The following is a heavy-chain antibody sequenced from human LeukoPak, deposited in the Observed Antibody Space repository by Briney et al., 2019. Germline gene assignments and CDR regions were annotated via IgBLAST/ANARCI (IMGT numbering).Heavy chain of an antibody. Sequence: PGASLRLSCAASGFTFSTYTMTWVRQAPGKGLEWVSLISDSDDTTYYADSVKGRFTISRDSSKNTLYLQMNSLRAEDTAIYYCTKGDWLDYWGQGALVTVSS. CDR2: ISDSDDTT. CDR1: GFTFSTYT. D-gene: IGHD3/OR15-3a*01. J-gene: IGHJ4*02. CDR3: TKGDWLDY. V-gene: IGHV3-23*01.